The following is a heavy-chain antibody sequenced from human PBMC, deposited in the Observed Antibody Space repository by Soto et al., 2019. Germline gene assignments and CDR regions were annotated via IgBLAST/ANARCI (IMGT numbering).Heavy chain of an antibody. J-gene: IGHJ3*02. CDR3: ARRSRYYDSSGYYGDAFDI. CDR2: IYYSGST. Sequence: SETLSLTCTVSGGSISSGGYYWSWIRQHPGKGLEWIGYIYYSGSTYYNPSLKSRVTISVDTSKNQFSLKLSSVTAADTAVYYCARRSRYYDSSGYYGDAFDIWGEGTTVPVSS. V-gene: IGHV4-31*03. CDR1: GGSISSGGYY. D-gene: IGHD3-22*01.